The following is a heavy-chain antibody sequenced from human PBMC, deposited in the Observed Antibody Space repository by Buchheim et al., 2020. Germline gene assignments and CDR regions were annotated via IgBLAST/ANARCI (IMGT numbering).Heavy chain of an antibody. CDR1: GGSFSGYY. Sequence: QVQLQESGPGLVKPSGTLSLTCAVYGGSFSGYYWSWIRQPPGKGLEWIGEINHSGSTSYNPSLKSRVTISVDTSKNQFSLKLSSVTAADTAVYYCARRGLGRPDYWGQGTL. J-gene: IGHJ4*02. V-gene: IGHV4-34*01. CDR3: ARRGLGRPDY. CDR2: INHSGST. D-gene: IGHD1-14*01.